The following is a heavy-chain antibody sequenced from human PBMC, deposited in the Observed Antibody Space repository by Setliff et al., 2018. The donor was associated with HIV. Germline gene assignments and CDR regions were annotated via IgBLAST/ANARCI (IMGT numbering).Heavy chain of an antibody. V-gene: IGHV4-34*01. CDR1: GGSFSGYY. D-gene: IGHD2-15*01. CDR3: ARGGLGVVGAIDY. J-gene: IGHJ4*02. CDR2: IIHSGGT. Sequence: KPSETLSLTCAVYGGSFSGYYWTWIRQPPGRGLEWIGEIIHSGGTNYNRSLKSRVTISVDTSKNQFSLNLRYVTAAETAVYYCARGGLGVVGAIDYWSQGTLVTVSS.